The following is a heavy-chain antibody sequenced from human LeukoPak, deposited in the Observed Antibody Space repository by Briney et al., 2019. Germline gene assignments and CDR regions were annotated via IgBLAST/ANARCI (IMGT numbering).Heavy chain of an antibody. J-gene: IGHJ6*03. CDR2: INSRSTII. CDR3: AREGIGYYIDG. D-gene: IGHD2-15*01. CDR1: GFTFSSYS. V-gene: IGHV3-48*01. Sequence: GGSLRLSCAASGFTFSSYSMNWVRQAPGKGLEWISYINSRSTIIKVAASVKGRIIISRDNGKNSLYLELNSLRAEDTALYYCAREGIGYYIDGWGKGATVIDSS.